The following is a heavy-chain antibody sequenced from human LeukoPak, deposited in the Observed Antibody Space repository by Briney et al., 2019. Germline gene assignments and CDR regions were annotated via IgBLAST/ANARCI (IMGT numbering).Heavy chain of an antibody. CDR2: INHSGST. V-gene: IGHV4-34*09. CDR3: ASNHYDSSGYYHHRYFDL. J-gene: IGHJ2*01. CDR1: GGSFSGDY. D-gene: IGHD3-22*01. Sequence: SETLSLTCAVYGGSFSGDYWSWIRQPPGKGLEWIGEINHSGSTNYNPSLKSRVTISVDTSKNQFSLKLSSVTAADTAVYYCASNHYDSSGYYHHRYFDLWGRGTLVTVSS.